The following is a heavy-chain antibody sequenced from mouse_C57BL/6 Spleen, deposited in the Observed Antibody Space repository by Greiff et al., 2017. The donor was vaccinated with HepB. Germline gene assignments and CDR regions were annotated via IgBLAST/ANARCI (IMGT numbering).Heavy chain of an antibody. CDR2: IYTGDGDT. D-gene: IGHD1-2*01. V-gene: IGHV1-82*01. J-gene: IGHJ1*03. CDR3: ARSLYYGHWYFDV. CDR1: GYAFSSSW. Sequence: QVQLKESGPELVKPGASVKISCKASGYAFSSSWMNWVKQRPGKGLEWIGRIYTGDGDTYYNGKFKGKATLTADKSSSTAYLQLSSLTSEDSEVYFGARSLYYGHWYFDVWGKGTTVTVSS.